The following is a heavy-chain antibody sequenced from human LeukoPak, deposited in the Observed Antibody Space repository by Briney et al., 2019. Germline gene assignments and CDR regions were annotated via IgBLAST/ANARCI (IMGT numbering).Heavy chain of an antibody. V-gene: IGHV4-31*03. CDR1: GGSISSGGYY. J-gene: IGHJ4*02. CDR3: ARTYYYDSSGYDY. Sequence: PSETLSLTCTVSGGSISSGGYYWSWIRQHPGKGLEWIGYIYYSGSTYYNPSLKSRVTISVDTSKNQFSLKLSSVTAADTAVYYCARTYYYDSSGYDYWGQGTLVTVSS. CDR2: IYYSGST. D-gene: IGHD3-22*01.